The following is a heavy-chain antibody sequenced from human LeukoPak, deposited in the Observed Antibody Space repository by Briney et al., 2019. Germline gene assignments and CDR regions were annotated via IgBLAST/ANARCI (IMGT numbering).Heavy chain of an antibody. J-gene: IGHJ3*02. D-gene: IGHD3-10*01. V-gene: IGHV3-21*01. Sequence: PGGSLRLSCAASGFSFSSHSLNWVRQAPGKGLEWVSSISGSGLYIFYADSVKGRFTISRGNAKNSLYLQMNSLRAEDTAIYYCVRSRSTWFGEVLAAFDIWGQGTMVTVSS. CDR2: ISGSGLYI. CDR3: VRSRSTWFGEVLAAFDI. CDR1: GFSFSSHS.